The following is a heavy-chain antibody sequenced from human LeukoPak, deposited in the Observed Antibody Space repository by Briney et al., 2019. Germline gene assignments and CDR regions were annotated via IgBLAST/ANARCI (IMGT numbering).Heavy chain of an antibody. CDR1: GGSISSYY. Sequence: SETLSLTCTVSGGSISSYYWSWIRQPAGKGLEWIGRIYTSGSTNYNPSLKSRVTMSVDTSKNQFSLKLSSVTAADTAVYYCARRAPSGSGSRKGYYYYMDVWGKGTTVTVSS. CDR2: IYTSGST. J-gene: IGHJ6*03. D-gene: IGHD3-10*01. CDR3: ARRAPSGSGSRKGYYYYMDV. V-gene: IGHV4-4*07.